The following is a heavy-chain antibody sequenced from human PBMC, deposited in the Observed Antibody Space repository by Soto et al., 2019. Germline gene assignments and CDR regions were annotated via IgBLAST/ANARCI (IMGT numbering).Heavy chain of an antibody. CDR1: GFVFKMYY. CDR2: ISDDGKIT. CDR3: IRGTRASSSGTGAY. Sequence: GGSLRLSCEASGFVFKMYYMHWVRQVPGKGPEWVSRISDDGKITTYADSVKDRFTISRDNSKDTLYLQLDNLRGDDTGLYYCIRGTRASSSGTGAYWGQGTQVTVSS. D-gene: IGHD2-2*01. J-gene: IGHJ4*02. V-gene: IGHV3-74*01.